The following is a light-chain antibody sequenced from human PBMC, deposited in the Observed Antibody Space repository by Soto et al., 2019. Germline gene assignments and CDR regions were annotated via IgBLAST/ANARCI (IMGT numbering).Light chain of an antibody. V-gene: IGLV2-14*01. CDR1: SSDVGGYNY. J-gene: IGLJ1*01. Sequence: QSALTQPASVSGSPGQSISISCTGTSSDVGGYNYVSWYQQHPGKAPKLMIYDVSYRPSGVSNRFSGSKSGNTASLTISGLQAEDEADYYCNSYTSSSTLYVFGTGTKLTVL. CDR3: NSYTSSSTLYV. CDR2: DVS.